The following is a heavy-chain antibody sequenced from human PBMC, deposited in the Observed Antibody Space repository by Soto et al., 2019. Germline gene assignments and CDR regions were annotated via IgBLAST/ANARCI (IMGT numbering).Heavy chain of an antibody. D-gene: IGHD2-2*01. Sequence: GASVKVSCKASGYTFTSYGISWVRQAPGQGLEWMGWISAYNGNTNYAQKLQGRVTMTTDTSTSTAYMELRSLRSDDTAVYYCARVYCSSTSCHPHYYYHYGMDVWGQGTTVTVSS. CDR3: ARVYCSSTSCHPHYYYHYGMDV. J-gene: IGHJ6*02. CDR2: ISAYNGNT. V-gene: IGHV1-18*01. CDR1: GYTFTSYG.